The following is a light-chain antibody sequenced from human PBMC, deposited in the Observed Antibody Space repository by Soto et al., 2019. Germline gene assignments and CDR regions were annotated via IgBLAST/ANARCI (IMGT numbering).Light chain of an antibody. V-gene: IGKV1-39*01. J-gene: IGKJ2*01. CDR2: AAS. Sequence: DVQMTQSPSSLSASVGDRVTITCRASKSIVSFLNWYQQRPGTDPKLVIFAASNLESGVPSRFSGRGSATDFNLSISSLQPEDFAPYFCQQTYSMPVTFGQGTKLEMK. CDR3: QQTYSMPVT. CDR1: KSIVSF.